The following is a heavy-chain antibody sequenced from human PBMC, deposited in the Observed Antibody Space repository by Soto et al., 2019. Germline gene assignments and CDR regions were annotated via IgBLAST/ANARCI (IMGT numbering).Heavy chain of an antibody. Sequence: QVQLVQSGAEVKKPGSSVKVSCKASGGTFSSYTISWVRQAPGQGLEWMGRIIPILGIANYAQKFQGRVTITADKSTSTAYMELSNLRSEDTAVYYCARDRSITGTTGDYYYYMDVWGKGTTVTVSS. J-gene: IGHJ6*03. D-gene: IGHD1-7*01. V-gene: IGHV1-69*08. CDR1: GGTFSSYT. CDR2: IIPILGIA. CDR3: ARDRSITGTTGDYYYYMDV.